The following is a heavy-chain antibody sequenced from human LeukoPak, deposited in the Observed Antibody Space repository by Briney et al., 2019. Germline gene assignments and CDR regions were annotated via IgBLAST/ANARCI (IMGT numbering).Heavy chain of an antibody. J-gene: IGHJ4*02. CDR1: GFTFSSYA. V-gene: IGHV3-30*04. D-gene: IGHD3-9*01. CDR3: ARDGQVLTGYLHDY. CDR2: ISYDGSNK. Sequence: PGGSLRLSCAASGFTFSSYAMHWVRQAPGKGLEWAAVISYDGSNKYYADSVKGRFTISRDNSKNTLYLQMNSLRAEDTAVYYCARDGQVLTGYLHDYWGQGTLVTVSS.